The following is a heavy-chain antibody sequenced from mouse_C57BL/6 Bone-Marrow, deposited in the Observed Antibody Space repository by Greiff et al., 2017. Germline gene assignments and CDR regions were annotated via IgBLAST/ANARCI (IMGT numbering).Heavy chain of an antibody. CDR3: DRKLYDYDFFYAMDY. J-gene: IGHJ4*01. V-gene: IGHV2-2*01. D-gene: IGHD2-4*01. Sequence: VHLVESGPGLVQPSQSLSITCTVSGFSLTSYGVHWVRQSPGKGLEWLGVIWSGGSTDYNAAFISRLSISKDNSKSQVFFKMNSLQADDTAIYYCDRKLYDYDFFYAMDYWGQGTSVTVSS. CDR1: GFSLTSYG. CDR2: IWSGGST.